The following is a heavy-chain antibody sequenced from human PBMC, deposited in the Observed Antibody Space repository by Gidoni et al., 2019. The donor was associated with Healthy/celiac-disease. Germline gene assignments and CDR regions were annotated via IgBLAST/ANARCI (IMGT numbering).Heavy chain of an antibody. V-gene: IGHV5-51*01. CDR2: IYPGDSDP. CDR1: GYSFTSYW. CDR3: ARLGDGYKGDY. Sequence: EVQPVQSGAGVKRRGESLKISCQGCGYSFTSYWMGWVRQMLGKGLEWMGIIYPGDSDPRYSPSFQGQVTISADKSISTAYLQWSSLKASDTAMYYCARLGDGYKGDYWGQGTLVTVSS. J-gene: IGHJ4*02. D-gene: IGHD5-12*01.